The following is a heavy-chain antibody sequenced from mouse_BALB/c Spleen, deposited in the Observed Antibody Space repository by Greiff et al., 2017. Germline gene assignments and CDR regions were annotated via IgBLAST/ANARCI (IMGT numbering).Heavy chain of an antibody. J-gene: IGHJ4*01. V-gene: IGHV1-5*01. D-gene: IGHD1-2*01. Sequence: EVQLQESGTVLARPGASVKMSCKASGYTFTSYWMHWVKQRPGQGLEWIGAIYPGNSDTSYNQKFKGKAKLTAVTSTSTAYMELSSLTNEDSAVYYCTSTTAFNYYAMDYWGQGTSVTVSS. CDR3: TSTTAFNYYAMDY. CDR1: GYTFTSYW. CDR2: IYPGNSDT.